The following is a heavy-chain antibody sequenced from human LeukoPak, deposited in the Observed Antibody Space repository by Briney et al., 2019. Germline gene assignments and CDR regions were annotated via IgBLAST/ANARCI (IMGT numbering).Heavy chain of an antibody. J-gene: IGHJ5*02. V-gene: IGHV3-74*01. Sequence: GGSLRLSCAASGFTFSNYWMHWVRQAPGKGLVWVSRINSDGSSTSYADSVKGRFTISRDNAKNTLYLQMNSLRAEDTAVYYCARRVVVGATRWFDPWGQGTLVTVSS. CDR3: ARRVVVGATRWFDP. CDR1: GFTFSNYW. D-gene: IGHD1-26*01. CDR2: INSDGSST.